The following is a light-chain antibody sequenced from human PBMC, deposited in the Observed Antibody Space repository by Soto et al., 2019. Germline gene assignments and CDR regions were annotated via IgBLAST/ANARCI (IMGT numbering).Light chain of an antibody. CDR3: QKYNSAPLT. Sequence: DIQMTQSPSSLSASVGDRVTITCRASQGISNSLAWYQQKPGKVPKLLIYTASTLQSGVPSRFSGRGFGTDFTLTITSLQPEDVATYYCQKYNSAPLTFCGGTQVEIK. CDR2: TAS. V-gene: IGKV1-27*01. CDR1: QGISNS. J-gene: IGKJ4*01.